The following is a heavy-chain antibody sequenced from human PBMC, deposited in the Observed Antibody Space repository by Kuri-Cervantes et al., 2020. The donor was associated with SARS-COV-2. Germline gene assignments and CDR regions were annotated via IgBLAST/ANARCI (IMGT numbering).Heavy chain of an antibody. CDR2: IYTSGST. D-gene: IGHD3-10*01. CDR1: GGSISSGSYY. V-gene: IGHV4-61*02. J-gene: IGHJ3*02. Sequence: SETLSLTCTVSGGSISSGSYYWSWIRQPAGKGLEWIGRIYTSGSTNYNPSLKSRVTISVDTSKNQFSLKLSSVTAADTAVYYRARARMVRGVNGAFDIWGQGTMVTVSS. CDR3: ARARMVRGVNGAFDI.